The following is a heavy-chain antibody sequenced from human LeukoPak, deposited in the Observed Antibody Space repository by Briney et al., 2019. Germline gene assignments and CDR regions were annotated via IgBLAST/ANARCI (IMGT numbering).Heavy chain of an antibody. J-gene: IGHJ6*02. CDR2: ISGSGGST. CDR3: AKDYLGNWLYYYGMDV. D-gene: IGHD1-1*01. V-gene: IGHV3-23*01. CDR1: GFTFSSYA. Sequence: GGSLRLSCAASGFTFSSYAMSWVRQAPGKGLEWVSAISGSGGSTYYADSVKGRFTIFRDNSKNTLYLQMNSLRAEDTAVYYCAKDYLGNWLYYYGMDVWGQGTTVTVSS.